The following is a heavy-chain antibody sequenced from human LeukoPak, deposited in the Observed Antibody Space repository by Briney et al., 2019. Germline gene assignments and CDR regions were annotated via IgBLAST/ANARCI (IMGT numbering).Heavy chain of an antibody. Sequence: GGCLRPSCAASGFSFSSYATSWVRQAPGEGLGWVSAIRGSVGSTYYADSVKGRFTISRDISKNTLYLQMNSLRAEDTAVYYCAKDRNYPLLAATDGNCFDPWGQGTLVTVS. V-gene: IGHV3-23*01. CDR3: AKDRNYPLLAATDGNCFDP. J-gene: IGHJ5*02. D-gene: IGHD6-13*01. CDR1: GFSFSSYA. CDR2: IRGSVGST.